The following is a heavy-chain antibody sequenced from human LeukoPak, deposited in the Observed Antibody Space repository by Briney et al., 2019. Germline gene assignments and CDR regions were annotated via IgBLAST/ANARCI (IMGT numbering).Heavy chain of an antibody. CDR2: IYYSGST. Sequence: SETLSLTCTVSGGSISSYYWSWIRQPPGKGLEWIGYIYYSGSTNYNPSLKSRVTISVYTSKNQFSLKLSSVTAADTAVYYCARARSVLLWFGEFPPAAFDIWGQGTMVTVSS. CDR3: ARARSVLLWFGEFPPAAFDI. V-gene: IGHV4-59*01. CDR1: GGSISSYY. J-gene: IGHJ3*02. D-gene: IGHD3-10*01.